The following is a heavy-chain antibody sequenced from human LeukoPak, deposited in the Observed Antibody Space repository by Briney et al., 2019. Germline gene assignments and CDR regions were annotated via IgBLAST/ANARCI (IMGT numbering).Heavy chain of an antibody. CDR3: ASLVGASRPYYYYMDV. CDR1: GFTFSSYS. D-gene: IGHD1-26*01. CDR2: ISSSSSYI. J-gene: IGHJ6*03. V-gene: IGHV3-21*01. Sequence: GGSLRLSCAASGFTFSSYSMNWVRQAPGKGLEWVSSISSSSSYIYYADSVKGRFTISRDNAKNSLYLQMNSLRAEDTAVYYCASLVGASRPYYYYMDVWGKGTTVTVSS.